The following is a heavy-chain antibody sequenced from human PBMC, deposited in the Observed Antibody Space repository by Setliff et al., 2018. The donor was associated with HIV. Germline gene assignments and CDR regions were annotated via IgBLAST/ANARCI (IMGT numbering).Heavy chain of an antibody. J-gene: IGHJ3*02. D-gene: IGHD6-19*01. Sequence: LRLSCAASGFTFNNYAMSWVRQAPGKGLEWVSTINSDGSRTTYADSVKGRFTISRDNAENTLYLQMNSLRAEDTAVYYCVRPMEIGRHPVAGQRDAFDIWGQGRMVTVSS. CDR2: INSDGSRT. CDR1: GFTFNNYA. CDR3: VRPMEIGRHPVAGQRDAFDI. V-gene: IGHV3-74*03.